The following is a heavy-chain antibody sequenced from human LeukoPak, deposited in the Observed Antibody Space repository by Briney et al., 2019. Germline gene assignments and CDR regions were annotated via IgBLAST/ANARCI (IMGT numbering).Heavy chain of an antibody. CDR2: INPSGSST. Sequence: ASVKVSCKASGYSFTSHYMHWVRQAPGQGLEWLGLINPSGSSTLYAQKFQGRVTITADKSTSTAYMELSSLRSEDTAVYYCARGVSLGGDPYYYYYMDVWGKGTTVTVSS. J-gene: IGHJ6*03. D-gene: IGHD2-21*02. CDR1: GYSFTSHY. CDR3: ARGVSLGGDPYYYYYMDV. V-gene: IGHV1-46*01.